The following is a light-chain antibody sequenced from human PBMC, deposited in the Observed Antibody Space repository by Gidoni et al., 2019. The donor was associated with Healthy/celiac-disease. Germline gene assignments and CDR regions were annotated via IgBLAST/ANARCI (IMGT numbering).Light chain of an antibody. CDR1: QDISNY. V-gene: IGKV1-33*01. J-gene: IGKJ5*01. CDR2: DAS. Sequence: SPSSLSASVGDRVTITCQASQDISNYLNWYQQKPGKAPKLLIYDASNLETGVPSRFSGSGSGTDFTFTISSLQPEDIATYYCQQYDNLPCTFGQGTRLEIK. CDR3: QQYDNLPCT.